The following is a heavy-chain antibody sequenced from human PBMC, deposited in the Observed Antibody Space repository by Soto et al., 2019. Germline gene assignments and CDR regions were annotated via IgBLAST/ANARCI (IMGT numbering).Heavy chain of an antibody. J-gene: IGHJ4*02. CDR2: ISYDGSNK. D-gene: IGHD3-3*01. V-gene: IGHV3-30*18. CDR3: AKDRAGDIYVAARSGLDY. Sequence: PGGSLRLSCAASGFTFFSHGMHWVRQAPGKGLEWVAVISYDGSNKYYGDSVKGRFTISRDNSKNTLYLQMNSLRADDTAVYYCAKDRAGDIYVAARSGLDYWGQGTLVTAPQ. CDR1: GFTFFSHG.